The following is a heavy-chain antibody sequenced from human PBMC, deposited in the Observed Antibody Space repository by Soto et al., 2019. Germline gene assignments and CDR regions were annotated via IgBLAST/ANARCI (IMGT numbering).Heavy chain of an antibody. CDR3: ARAPVNYDILTGYYDNAFDI. CDR2: IYYSGST. D-gene: IGHD3-9*01. J-gene: IGHJ3*02. V-gene: IGHV4-31*03. CDR1: GGSIGSGVYY. Sequence: PSETLSLTCTVAGGSIGSGVYYWSWIRQHPGKGLEWIGYIYYSGSTYYNPSLKSRVTISVDTSKNQFSLKLSSVTAADTAVYYCARAPVNYDILTGYYDNAFDIWGQGTMVTVSS.